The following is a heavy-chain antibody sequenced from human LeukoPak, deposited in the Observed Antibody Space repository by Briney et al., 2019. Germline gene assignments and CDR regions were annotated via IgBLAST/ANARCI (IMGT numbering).Heavy chain of an antibody. J-gene: IGHJ4*02. CDR1: GHTLTELS. CDR3: ATYGSGHYTFDY. V-gene: IGHV1-24*01. CDR2: FDPEDGET. Sequence: GASVKVSCKVSGHTLTELSMHWVRQAPGKGLEGMGGFDPEDGETIYAQKFQGRVTMTEDTSTDTAYMELSSLRSEDTAVYYCATYGSGHYTFDYWGQGTLVTVSS. D-gene: IGHD6-19*01.